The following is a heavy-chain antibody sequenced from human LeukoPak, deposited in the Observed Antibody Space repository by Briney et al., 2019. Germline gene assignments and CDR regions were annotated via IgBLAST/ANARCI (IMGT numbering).Heavy chain of an antibody. CDR1: GYTFTSYY. Sequence: GASVKVSCKASGYTFTSYYMHWVRQAPGQGLEWMGWINPNSGGTNYAQKFQGRVTMTRDMSTSTVYMELSSLRSDDTAVYYCARDQYYDSKGWFDPWGQGTLVTVSS. CDR3: ARDQYYDSKGWFDP. D-gene: IGHD3-22*01. CDR2: INPNSGGT. V-gene: IGHV1-2*02. J-gene: IGHJ5*02.